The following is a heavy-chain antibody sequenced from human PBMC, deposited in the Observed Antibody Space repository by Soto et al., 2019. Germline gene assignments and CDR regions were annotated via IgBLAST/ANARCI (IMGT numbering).Heavy chain of an antibody. D-gene: IGHD1-7*01. V-gene: IGHV3-30*04. Sequence: QVQLVESGGGVVQPGRSLRLSCAASGFTFRRYSIHWVRQAPGKGLEWVAAMSYNENNRYYADFVKGRFTVSRDNSKNTVFRQMTGLRPEDTAVYYCARIDSEARELLNVFDMWGQGTMVTVSS. CDR1: GFTFRRYS. J-gene: IGHJ3*02. CDR2: MSYNENNR. CDR3: ARIDSEARELLNVFDM.